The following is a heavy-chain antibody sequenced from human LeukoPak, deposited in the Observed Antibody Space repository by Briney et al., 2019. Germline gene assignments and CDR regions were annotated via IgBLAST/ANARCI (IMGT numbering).Heavy chain of an antibody. CDR2: IGSAGDT. D-gene: IGHD6-19*01. CDR3: ARAGKGEQWLGDAFDI. V-gene: IGHV3-13*01. CDR1: EFTFSSYD. Sequence: PGRSLRLSCAASEFTFSSYDMYWVRQATGKSLEWVSTIGSAGDTYYLDSVKGRFTISRDNAKNSLYLQMNSLRAGDTAVYYCARAGKGEQWLGDAFDIWGQGTRVTVSS. J-gene: IGHJ3*02.